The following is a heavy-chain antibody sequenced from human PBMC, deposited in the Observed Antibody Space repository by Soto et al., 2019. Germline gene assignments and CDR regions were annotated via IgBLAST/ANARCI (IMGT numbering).Heavy chain of an antibody. D-gene: IGHD3-3*01. Sequence: SETLSLTCTVSGVSVSTNTQYWGWIRQSPGKGLEWIGSIYYGGRTYYNPSLKSRVTISVDTSKNQFSLKLSSVTAADTAAYYCARGRVLRFLEWLSTKYYYYYGMDVWGQGTTVTVSS. V-gene: IGHV4-39*07. CDR3: ARGRVLRFLEWLSTKYYYYYGMDV. CDR2: IYYGGRT. J-gene: IGHJ6*02. CDR1: GVSVSTNTQY.